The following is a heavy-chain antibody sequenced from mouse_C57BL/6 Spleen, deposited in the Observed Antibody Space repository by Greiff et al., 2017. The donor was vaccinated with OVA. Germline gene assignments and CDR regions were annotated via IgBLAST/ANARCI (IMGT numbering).Heavy chain of an antibody. J-gene: IGHJ2*01. CDR2: IDPEDGET. V-gene: IGHV14-2*01. CDR3: ASSRYGPPRAYCDD. D-gene: IGHD1-1*02. Sequence: VQLQQSGAELVKPGASVKLSCTASGFNIKDYYMHWVKQRTEQGLGWIGRIDPEDGETKYDPQLQGKATITADTSSNAAYLQLSSLTSEDTAVYYCASSRYGPPRAYCDDWGNGTTLTVSS. CDR1: GFNIKDYY.